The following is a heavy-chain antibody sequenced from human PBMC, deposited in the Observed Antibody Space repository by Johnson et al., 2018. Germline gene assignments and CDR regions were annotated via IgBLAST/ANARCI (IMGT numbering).Heavy chain of an antibody. CDR3: TRYTMVRGIRRGWFDP. CDR2: ISWNSGSV. J-gene: IGHJ5*02. D-gene: IGHD3-10*01. Sequence: ISWNSGSVGYADSVKGRFTISRDNAKNSLYLQMDSLRPEDTALYYCTRYTMVRGIRRGWFDPWGQGTLVTVSS. V-gene: IGHV3-9*01.